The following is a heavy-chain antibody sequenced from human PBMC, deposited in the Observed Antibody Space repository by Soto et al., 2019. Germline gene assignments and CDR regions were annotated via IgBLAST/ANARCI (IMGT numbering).Heavy chain of an antibody. CDR3: ARDQTDSGGYSDS. V-gene: IGHV3-33*01. CDR1: GFNFSSYG. Sequence: GGSLRLSCEASGFNFSSYGIHWVRQAPGKGLEWVAIIWNDGSNEYYADSVKGRFTISRDNSKNTVYLQVSKLRAEDTAAYFCARDQTDSGGYSDSWGQGTLVTVSS. CDR2: IWNDGSNE. J-gene: IGHJ4*02. D-gene: IGHD3-22*01.